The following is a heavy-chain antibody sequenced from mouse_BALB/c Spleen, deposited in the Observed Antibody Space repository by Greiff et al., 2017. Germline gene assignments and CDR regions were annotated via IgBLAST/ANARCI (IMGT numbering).Heavy chain of an antibody. J-gene: IGHJ2*01. CDR3: ARSYYYGTVDY. Sequence: VQLKESGPGLVKPSQSLSLTCTVTGYSITSDYAWHWIRQFPGNKLEWMGYISYSGSTSYNPSLKSRISITRDTSKNQFFLQLNSVTTEDTATYYCARSYYYGTVDYWGQGTTLTVSS. V-gene: IGHV3-2*02. D-gene: IGHD1-1*01. CDR1: GYSITSDYA. CDR2: ISYSGST.